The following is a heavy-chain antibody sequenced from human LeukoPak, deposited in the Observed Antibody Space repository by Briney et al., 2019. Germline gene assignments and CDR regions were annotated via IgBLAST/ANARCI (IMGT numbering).Heavy chain of an antibody. CDR3: ARAPIAVAANWFDP. J-gene: IGHJ5*02. CDR1: GYTFTGYY. CDR2: INPNSGGT. V-gene: IGHV1-2*02. Sequence: VASVKVSCKASGYTFTGYYMHWVRQAPGQGLEWMGWINPNSGGTNYAQKFQGRVTMTRDTSISTAYMELSRLRSDDTAVYYCARAPIAVAANWFDPWGQGTLVTVSS. D-gene: IGHD6-19*01.